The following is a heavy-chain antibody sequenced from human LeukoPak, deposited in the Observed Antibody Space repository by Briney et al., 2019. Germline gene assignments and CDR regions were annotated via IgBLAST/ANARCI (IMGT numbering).Heavy chain of an antibody. Sequence: SETLSLTCTVSGGSISSGGYYWSWSRQHPGKGLEWIGYIYYSGSTYYNPSLKSRVTISVDTSKNQFSLKLSSVTAADTAVYYCARHSYSNDSSGYYFDYWGQGTLVTVSS. CDR3: ARHSYSNDSSGYYFDY. J-gene: IGHJ4*02. CDR1: GGSISSGGYY. D-gene: IGHD3-22*01. CDR2: IYYSGST. V-gene: IGHV4-31*03.